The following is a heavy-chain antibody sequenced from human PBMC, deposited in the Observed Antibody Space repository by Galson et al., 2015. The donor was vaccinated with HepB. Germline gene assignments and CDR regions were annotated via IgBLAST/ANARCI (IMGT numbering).Heavy chain of an antibody. J-gene: IGHJ4*02. D-gene: IGHD3-3*01. CDR1: GFTFSSYA. CDR2: ISGSGGST. Sequence: SLRLSCAASGFTFSSYAMSWVRQAPGKGLEWVSAISGSGGSTYYADSVKGRFTISRDNSKNTLYLQMNSLRAEDTAVYYCAKGGVKTYYDFWSGYYTFDYWGQGTLVTVSS. CDR3: AKGGVKTYYDFWSGYYTFDY. V-gene: IGHV3-23*01.